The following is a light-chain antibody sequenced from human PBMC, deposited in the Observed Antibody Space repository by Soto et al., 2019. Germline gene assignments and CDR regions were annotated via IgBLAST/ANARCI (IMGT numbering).Light chain of an antibody. CDR2: GAS. Sequence: EIVLTQSPGTLSLSPGERATLSCRASQSVSSSYLAWYQHKPGQAPKLLIYGASSRATGIPGRFSGSGSGTDFTLTVSRLEPEDFAVYYCQQYGSSPPVWTFGQGTKVDIK. J-gene: IGKJ1*01. CDR3: QQYGSSPPVWT. CDR1: QSVSSSY. V-gene: IGKV3-20*01.